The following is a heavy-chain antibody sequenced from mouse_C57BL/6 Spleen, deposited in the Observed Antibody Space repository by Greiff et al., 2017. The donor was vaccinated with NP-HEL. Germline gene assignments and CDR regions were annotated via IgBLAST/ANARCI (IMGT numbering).Heavy chain of an antibody. J-gene: IGHJ1*03. CDR3: ASFSRYFDV. CDR1: GYSITSGYY. Sequence: DVKLQESGPGLVKPSQSLSLTCSVTGYSITSGYYWNWIRQFPGNKLEWMGYISYDGSNNYNPSLKNRISITRDTSKNQFFLKLNSVTTEDTATYYCASFSRYFDVWGTGTTVTVSS. V-gene: IGHV3-6*01. CDR2: ISYDGSN.